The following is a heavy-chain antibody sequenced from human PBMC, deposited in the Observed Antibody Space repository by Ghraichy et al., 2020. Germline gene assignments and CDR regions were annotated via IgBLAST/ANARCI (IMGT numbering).Heavy chain of an antibody. CDR3: SRVSSSSVGCLDN. V-gene: IGHV3-72*01. CDR1: GFIFSDHY. CDR2: IRKQVNSYTT. D-gene: IGHD6-6*01. Sequence: GGSLRLSCAASGFIFSDHYMDWVRQAPGKGLEWVGRIRKQVNSYTTEYGASVKGRFTISRDDSKASVYLQMNSLQIEDTAVYYCSRVSSSSVGCLDNWGQGISVTVSS. J-gene: IGHJ4*02.